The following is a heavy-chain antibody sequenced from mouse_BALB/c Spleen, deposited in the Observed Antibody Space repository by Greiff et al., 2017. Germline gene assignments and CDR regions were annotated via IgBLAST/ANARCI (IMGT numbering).Heavy chain of an antibody. CDR3: ARGNFDY. CDR2: INPSTGYT. CDR1: GYTFTSYW. Sequence: VKLMESGAELAKPGASVKMSCKASGYTFTSYWMHWVKQRPGQGLEWIGYINPSTGYTEYNQKFKDKATLTADKSSSTAYMQLSSLTSEDSAVYYCARGNFDYWGQGTTLTVSS. J-gene: IGHJ2*01. V-gene: IGHV1-7*01.